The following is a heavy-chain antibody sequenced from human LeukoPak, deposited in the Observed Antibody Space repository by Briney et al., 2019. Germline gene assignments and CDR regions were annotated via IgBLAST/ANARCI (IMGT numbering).Heavy chain of an antibody. CDR2: INPNSGGT. CDR1: GYTFTSYG. V-gene: IGHV1-2*02. Sequence: ASVKVSCKASGYTFTSYGISWVRQAPGQGLEWMGWINPNSGGTNYAQKFQGRVTMTRDTSISTAYMELSRLRSDDTAVYYCARARASGGNWFDPWGQGTLVTVSS. CDR3: ARARASGGNWFDP. J-gene: IGHJ5*02. D-gene: IGHD2-15*01.